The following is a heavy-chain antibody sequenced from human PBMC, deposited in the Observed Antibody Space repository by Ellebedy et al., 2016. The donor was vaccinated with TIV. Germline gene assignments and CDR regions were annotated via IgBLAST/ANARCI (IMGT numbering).Heavy chain of an antibody. Sequence: ASVKVSCRASGYTFTSYFLYWVRQAPGQGLEWMGIINPTSGSSNYAQKFQGRVTVTRDTSTSTVYMELSSLRSEDTAVYYCARGDNYYYDSSGYYYSYWGQGTLVTVSS. D-gene: IGHD3-22*01. V-gene: IGHV1-46*01. CDR3: ARGDNYYYDSSGYYYSY. CDR1: GYTFTSYF. CDR2: INPTSGSS. J-gene: IGHJ4*02.